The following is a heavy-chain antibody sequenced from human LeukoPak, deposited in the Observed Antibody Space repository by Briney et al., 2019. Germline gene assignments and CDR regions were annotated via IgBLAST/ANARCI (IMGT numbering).Heavy chain of an antibody. CDR3: ARATTIFGVVSSLDY. Sequence: GASVKVSCKASGYTFTGYYMHWVRQAPGQGLEWMGRINPNSGGTNYAQKFQGRVTMTRDTSISTAYVELSRLRSDDTAVYYCARATTIFGVVSSLDYWGQGTLVTVSS. V-gene: IGHV1-2*06. D-gene: IGHD3-3*01. J-gene: IGHJ4*02. CDR1: GYTFTGYY. CDR2: INPNSGGT.